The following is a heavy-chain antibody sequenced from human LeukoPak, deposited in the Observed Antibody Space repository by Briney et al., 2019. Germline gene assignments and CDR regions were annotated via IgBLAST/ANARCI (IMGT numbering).Heavy chain of an antibody. CDR1: GFTFSSYG. J-gene: IGHJ6*02. CDR3: AREYYYDSSGYYLTPFYYYYYGMDV. CDR2: IWYDASNK. V-gene: IGHV3-33*01. Sequence: PGGSLRLSCAASGFTFSSYGMHWVRQAPGKGLERVAVIWYDASNKYYADSVKGRFTISRDNSKNTLYLQMNSLRAEDTAVYYCAREYYYDSSGYYLTPFYYYYYGMDVWGQGTTVTVSS. D-gene: IGHD3-22*01.